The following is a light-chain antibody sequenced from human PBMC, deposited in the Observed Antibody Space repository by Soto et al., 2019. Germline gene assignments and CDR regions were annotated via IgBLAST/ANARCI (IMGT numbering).Light chain of an antibody. Sequence: QSALTQPASVSGSPGQSITISCTGTSSDVGGYNYVSWYQQHPGKAPKLMIYEVINRPSGVSNRFSGSKSGNTASLTISGLQAEDEAEYYCLSYTTSGTRVFGTGTKVTVL. CDR3: LSYTTSGTRV. J-gene: IGLJ1*01. CDR1: SSDVGGYNY. CDR2: EVI. V-gene: IGLV2-14*01.